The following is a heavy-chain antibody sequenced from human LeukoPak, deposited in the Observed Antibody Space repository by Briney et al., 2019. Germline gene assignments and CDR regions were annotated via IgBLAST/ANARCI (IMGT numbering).Heavy chain of an antibody. CDR1: GFTFSAYS. J-gene: IGHJ4*02. CDR2: ISSSGSNI. V-gene: IGHV3-48*01. Sequence: PGGSLRLSCAASGFTFSAYSMNWVRQAPGKGLEWVSYISSSGSNIHYADSVKGRFTISRDTGKNSLYLQMSSLRAEDTAVYYCARLASGSYPNYFDYWGQGLLVIVSS. CDR3: ARLASGSYPNYFDY. D-gene: IGHD1-26*01.